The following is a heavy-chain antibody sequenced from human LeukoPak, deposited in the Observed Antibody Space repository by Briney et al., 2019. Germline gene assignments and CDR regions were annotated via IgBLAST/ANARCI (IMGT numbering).Heavy chain of an antibody. J-gene: IGHJ5*02. CDR1: GGSISSSSYY. Sequence: PSETLSLTCTVSGGSISSSSYYWGWIRQPPGKELEWIGSIYYSGSTYYNPSLKSRVTISVDTSKNQFSLKLSSVTAADTAVYCCARGLGYSSSWYPYNWFDPWGQGTLVTVSS. CDR2: IYYSGST. V-gene: IGHV4-39*07. CDR3: ARGLGYSSSWYPYNWFDP. D-gene: IGHD6-13*01.